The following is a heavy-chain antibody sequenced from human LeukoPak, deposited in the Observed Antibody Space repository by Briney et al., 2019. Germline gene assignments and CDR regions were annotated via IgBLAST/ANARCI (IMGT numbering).Heavy chain of an antibody. J-gene: IGHJ4*02. D-gene: IGHD6-25*01. Sequence: GGSLRLSCAASGFTFSSYEMNRVRQAPGKGLEWVSYISSSGSTIYYADSVKGRFTISRDNAKNSLYLQMNSLRAEDTAVYYCARGRKSGFDYWGQGTLVTVSS. V-gene: IGHV3-48*03. CDR2: ISSSGSTI. CDR3: ARGRKSGFDY. CDR1: GFTFSSYE.